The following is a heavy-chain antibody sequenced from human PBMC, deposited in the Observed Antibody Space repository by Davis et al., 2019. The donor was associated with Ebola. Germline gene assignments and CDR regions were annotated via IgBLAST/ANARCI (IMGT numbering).Heavy chain of an antibody. CDR1: GESFSEYY. V-gene: IGHV4-34*01. CDR3: ARGAPLQLWRYSYYYMDL. D-gene: IGHD5-18*01. CDR2: INHGGRT. J-gene: IGHJ6*03. Sequence: PGGSLRLSCGVYGESFSEYYWSWIRQSPEKGLEWIGEINHGGRTNYNPSLKSRVTMSVDTSKNQFSLKLSSVTAADTAVYYCARGAPLQLWRYSYYYMDLWGIGATVTVSS.